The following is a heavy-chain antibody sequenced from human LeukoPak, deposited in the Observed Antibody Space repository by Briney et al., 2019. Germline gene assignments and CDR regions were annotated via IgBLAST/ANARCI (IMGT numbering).Heavy chain of an antibody. J-gene: IGHJ3*02. Sequence: GGSLRLSCAASGFSVSGYAMHWVRQAPGKGLEWLAVISYDGSHKDYADSVKGRFTISRDNSKNSLYLRMNSLRVDDAAVYYCARDRKKNGYNWDAFDIWGQGTMVTVSS. CDR2: ISYDGSHK. V-gene: IGHV3-30*04. CDR3: ARDRKKNGYNWDAFDI. D-gene: IGHD5-24*01. CDR1: GFSVSGYA.